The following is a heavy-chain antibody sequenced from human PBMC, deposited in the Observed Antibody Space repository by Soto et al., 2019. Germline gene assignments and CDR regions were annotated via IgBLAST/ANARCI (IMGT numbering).Heavy chain of an antibody. V-gene: IGHV5-10-1*01. CDR2: IDPSDSYT. CDR3: AEGPHYNDRSGDDAFDI. J-gene: IGHJ3*02. CDR1: GYSFTSYW. Sequence: GESLKISCKGSGYSFTSYWISWVRQMPGKGLEWMGRIDPSDSYTNYSPSFQGHVTISADKSISTAYLQWSSLKASDTAMYYCAEGPHYNDRSGDDAFDIWGQGTMVTVSS. D-gene: IGHD3-22*01.